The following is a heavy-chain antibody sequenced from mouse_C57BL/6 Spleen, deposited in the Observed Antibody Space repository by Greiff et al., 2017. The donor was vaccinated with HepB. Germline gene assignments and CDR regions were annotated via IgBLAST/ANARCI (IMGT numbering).Heavy chain of an antibody. D-gene: IGHD4-1*01. Sequence: QVQLQQSGPELVKPGASVKISCKASGYAFSSSWMNWVKQRPGKGLEWIGRIYPGDGDTNYNGKFKGKATLTADKSSSTAYMQLSSLTSEDSAVYFCARGDNWEDWGQGTLVTVSA. CDR1: GYAFSSSW. J-gene: IGHJ3*01. V-gene: IGHV1-82*01. CDR3: ARGDNWED. CDR2: IYPGDGDT.